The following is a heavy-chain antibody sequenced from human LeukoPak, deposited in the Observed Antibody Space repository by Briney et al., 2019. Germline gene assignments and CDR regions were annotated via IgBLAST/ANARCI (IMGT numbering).Heavy chain of an antibody. CDR3: ARIRPTPYCGNQYLDY. CDR1: GFSLSTSGMC. V-gene: IGHV2-70*11. CDR2: IDWDDDK. Sequence: SGPALVKPTQTLTLTCTFSGFSLSTSGMCVSWIRQPPGKALEWLARIDWDDDKYYSTSLKTRLTISKDTSKNQVVLTMTNMDPVDTATYYCARIRPTPYCGNQYLDYWGQGTLVTVSS. D-gene: IGHD4-23*01. J-gene: IGHJ4*02.